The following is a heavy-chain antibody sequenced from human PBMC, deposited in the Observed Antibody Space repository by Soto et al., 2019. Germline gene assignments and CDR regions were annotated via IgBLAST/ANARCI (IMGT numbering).Heavy chain of an antibody. J-gene: IGHJ4*02. V-gene: IGHV3-23*01. CDR2: ISGIGGST. CDR1: GFTFTDYA. CDR3: ARGSSGYISSWYYFDY. D-gene: IGHD6-13*01. Sequence: GGSLRLSCAASGFTFTDYALSWVRHAPGKGLEWVATISGIGGSTYLADSVKGRLSISRDNSKNTVSLLMNSLRAEDTAVYFCARGSSGYISSWYYFDYWGRGTLVTVSS.